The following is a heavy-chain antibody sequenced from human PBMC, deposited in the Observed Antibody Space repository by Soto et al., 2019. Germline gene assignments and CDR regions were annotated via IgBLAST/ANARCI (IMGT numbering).Heavy chain of an antibody. CDR2: IYWVDDE. J-gene: IGHJ4*02. Sequence: QITLKESGPTLVKPTQTLTLTCTFSGFSRTTRGVGVGWMRQPPGNALEWLARIYWVDDEGDNPSMKSRLTITNDNSKNQVVLTMTIMDPVETSTYYCADRPLGYSYHFDYWGQGTLVTVSS. D-gene: IGHD5-18*01. V-gene: IGHV2-5*02. CDR1: GFSRTTRGVG. CDR3: ADRPLGYSYHFDY.